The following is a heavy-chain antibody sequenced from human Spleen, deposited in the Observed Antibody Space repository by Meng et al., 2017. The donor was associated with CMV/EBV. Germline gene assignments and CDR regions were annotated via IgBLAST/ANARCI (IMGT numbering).Heavy chain of an antibody. CDR3: ARWDGQLYYFDY. D-gene: IGHD5-24*01. Sequence: GSLRLSCTVSGGSIRTYFWGWIRQPPGRGLEWIGYIYYSGSTTYNPSLKSRVTTSLDTSKTQFSLKLTSVTAADTAVYYCARWDGQLYYFDYWGQGTLVTVSS. J-gene: IGHJ4*02. CDR1: GGSIRTYF. V-gene: IGHV4-59*01. CDR2: IYYSGST.